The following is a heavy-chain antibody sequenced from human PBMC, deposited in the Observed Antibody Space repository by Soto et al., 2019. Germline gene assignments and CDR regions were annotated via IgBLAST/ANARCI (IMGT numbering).Heavy chain of an antibody. CDR1: GFTFSSFA. J-gene: IGHJ6*02. Sequence: GGSLRLSCAASGFTFSSFAMHWVRQAPGKGVEWVAVISNDGSNKFYADSVKGRFTISRDNSRNTLLLQMYSLRAEDTAVYYCARYIPGVRYYGMDVWGQGTTVTVSS. CDR3: ARYIPGVRYYGMDV. CDR2: ISNDGSNK. D-gene: IGHD2-2*01. V-gene: IGHV3-30*03.